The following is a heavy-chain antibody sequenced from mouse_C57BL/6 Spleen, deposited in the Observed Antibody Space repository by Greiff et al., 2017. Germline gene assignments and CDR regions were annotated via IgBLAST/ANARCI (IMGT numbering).Heavy chain of an antibody. D-gene: IGHD2-4*01. CDR3: TTSGYDYESY. CDR2: IDPENGDT. J-gene: IGHJ2*01. V-gene: IGHV14-4*01. Sequence: EVQLQQSGAELVRPGASVKLSCTASGFNIKDDYMHWVKPRPEQGLEWIGWIDPENGDTEYASKFQGKATITADTSSNTAYLQLSSLTSEDTAVYYCTTSGYDYESYWGQGTTLTVSS. CDR1: GFNIKDDY.